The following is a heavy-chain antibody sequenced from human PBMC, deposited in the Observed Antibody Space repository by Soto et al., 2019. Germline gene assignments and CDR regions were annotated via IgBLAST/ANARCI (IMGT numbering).Heavy chain of an antibody. V-gene: IGHV3-23*01. CDR2: ISGSGENI. D-gene: IGHD6-19*01. Sequence: PGGSLRLSCAASGFTFTKYAMTWVRQAPGKGLEWVSAISGSGENIYYADSVKGRFTISRDNSKNTLYLQMNSLRAEDTAVYYCAKDPYSSVWHKREFNWFDPWGQGTLVTISS. CDR1: GFTFTKYA. J-gene: IGHJ5*02. CDR3: AKDPYSSVWHKREFNWFDP.